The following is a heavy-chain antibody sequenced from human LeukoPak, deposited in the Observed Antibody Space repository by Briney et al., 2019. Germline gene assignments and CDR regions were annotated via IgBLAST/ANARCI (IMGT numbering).Heavy chain of an antibody. CDR3: ARAHCSSTSCYFVFDY. J-gene: IGHJ4*02. D-gene: IGHD2-2*01. CDR2: IIPIFGTA. V-gene: IGHV1-69*13. Sequence: ASVKVSCKASGGTFSSYVSSWVRQAPGQGLEWMGGIIPIFGTANYAQKFQGRVTITADESTSTAYMELSSLRSEDTAVYYCARAHCSSTSCYFVFDYWGQGTLVTVSS. CDR1: GGTFSSYV.